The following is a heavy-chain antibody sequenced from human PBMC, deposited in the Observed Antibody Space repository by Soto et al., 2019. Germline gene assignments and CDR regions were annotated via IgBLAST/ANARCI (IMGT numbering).Heavy chain of an antibody. J-gene: IGHJ4*02. CDR3: ARGGDSYNFGAVY. Sequence: VKVSCKASGGGNLRDYRTTWVRRAPGQGLEWMGGTIPKLGSANYAQNFQGRVTVTADESTNTVYMELRSLRSDDTAVYYCARGGDSYNFGAVYWGQRTPVTVSS. CDR2: TIPKLGSA. D-gene: IGHD2-21*01. CDR1: GGGNLRDYR. V-gene: IGHV1-69*13.